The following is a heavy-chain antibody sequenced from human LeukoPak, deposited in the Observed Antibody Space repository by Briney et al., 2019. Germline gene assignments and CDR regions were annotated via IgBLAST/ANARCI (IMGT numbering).Heavy chain of an antibody. CDR1: GGSFSNYY. Sequence: SETLPLTCAVYGGSFSNYYWSWIRQPPGRGLEWIGEINDSGRTNYNPSLMSRVTVSVDTSKNQFSLRLTSVTATDTAVYHCARRWNYRRNYYIVVRGDGATVSVSS. CDR2: INDSGRT. V-gene: IGHV4-34*01. D-gene: IGHD1-7*01. J-gene: IGHJ6*03. CDR3: ARRWNYRRNYYIVV.